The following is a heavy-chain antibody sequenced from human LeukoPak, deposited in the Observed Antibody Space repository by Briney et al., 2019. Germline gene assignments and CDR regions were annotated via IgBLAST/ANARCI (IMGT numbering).Heavy chain of an antibody. Sequence: SETLSLTCTVSGGSISSYYWSWIRQPPGKGLEWIGYISYSGSTNYNPPLESRVTISVDTSKNQFSLKLTSVTAADTAVYYCARGSGSSCDYWGQGTLVTVSS. V-gene: IGHV4-59*08. CDR3: ARGSGSSCDY. D-gene: IGHD6-13*01. CDR1: GGSISSYY. CDR2: ISYSGST. J-gene: IGHJ4*02.